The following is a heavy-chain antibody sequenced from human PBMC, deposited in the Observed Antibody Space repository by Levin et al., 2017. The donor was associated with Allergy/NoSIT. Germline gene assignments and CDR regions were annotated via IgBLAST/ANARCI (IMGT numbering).Heavy chain of an antibody. V-gene: IGHV4-59*01. CDR2: ILDNGST. D-gene: IGHD6-13*01. J-gene: IGHJ4*02. Sequence: SETLSLTCTVSGGSISNSYWSWIRQSPGKGLQWIGYILDNGSTKYNPSLKGRVTISVDASKNQLSLKLSSVTAAATAIYFCAREGPRGVAAAGTLDYWGQGALVTVSS. CDR1: GGSISNSY. CDR3: AREGPRGVAAAGTLDY.